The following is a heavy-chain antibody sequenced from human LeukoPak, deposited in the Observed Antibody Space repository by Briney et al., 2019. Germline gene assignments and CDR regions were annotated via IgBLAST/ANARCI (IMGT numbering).Heavy chain of an antibody. Sequence: PSETLSLTCTVSGGSISSYYWSWIRQPPGKGLEWIGYIYYSGSTNYNPSLKSRVTISIDTSRNQFSLNLNSVTAADTAVYYCARGRGDSRGTSFDYWGQGTLVTVSS. D-gene: IGHD3-22*01. CDR3: ARGRGDSRGTSFDY. V-gene: IGHV4-59*01. CDR2: IYYSGST. J-gene: IGHJ4*02. CDR1: GGSISSYY.